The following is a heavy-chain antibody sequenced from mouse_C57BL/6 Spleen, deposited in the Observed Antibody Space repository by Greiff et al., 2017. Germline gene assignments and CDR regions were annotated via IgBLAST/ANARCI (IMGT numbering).Heavy chain of an antibody. Sequence: QVQLQQSGAELVKPGASVKLSCKASGYTFTSYWMQWVKQRPGQGLEWIGEIDPSDSYTNYNQKFKGKATLTVDTSSSTAYMQLSSLTSEDSAVYYCARSNGSRGYFDYWGQGTTLTVSS. J-gene: IGHJ2*01. D-gene: IGHD1-1*01. CDR3: ARSNGSRGYFDY. CDR2: IDPSDSYT. V-gene: IGHV1-50*01. CDR1: GYTFTSYW.